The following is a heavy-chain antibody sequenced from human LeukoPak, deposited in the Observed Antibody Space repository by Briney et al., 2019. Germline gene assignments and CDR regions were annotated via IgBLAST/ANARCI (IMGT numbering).Heavy chain of an antibody. Sequence: SETLSLTCTISGGSISSYYWSWIRQPAGKGQEWIGRIYTSGSTNYNPSLKSRVTMSVDTSKNQFSLKLSSVTAADTAVYYCARMITIFGVVNLDYYYYMDVWGKGTTVTVSS. CDR1: GGSISSYY. CDR3: ARMITIFGVVNLDYYYYMDV. V-gene: IGHV4-4*07. J-gene: IGHJ6*03. CDR2: IYTSGST. D-gene: IGHD3-3*01.